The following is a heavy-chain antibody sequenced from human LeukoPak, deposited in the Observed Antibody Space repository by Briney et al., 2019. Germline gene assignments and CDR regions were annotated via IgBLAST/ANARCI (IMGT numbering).Heavy chain of an antibody. J-gene: IGHJ5*02. CDR3: ARGRTFDP. CDR2: INHSGST. V-gene: IGHV4-34*01. Sequence: SETLSLTCAVYGGCLSGYYWSWIRQPPGKGLEWIGEINHSGSTNYNPSLKSRVTISVDTSKNQFSLKLSSVTAADTAVYYCARGRTFDPWGQGTLVTVSS. CDR1: GGCLSGYY.